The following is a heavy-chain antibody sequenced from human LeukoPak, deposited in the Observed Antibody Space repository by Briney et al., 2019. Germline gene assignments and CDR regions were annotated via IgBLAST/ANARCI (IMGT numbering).Heavy chain of an antibody. Sequence: PGGSLRLSCAASGFTFSSYGMHWVRQAPGKGLEWVAVIWYDGSNKYYADSVKGRFTISRDSSKNTLYLQMNSLRAEDTAVYYCAKGRYYYDSSGYHDYWGQGTLVTVSS. V-gene: IGHV3-33*06. CDR1: GFTFSSYG. CDR3: AKGRYYYDSSGYHDY. D-gene: IGHD3-22*01. CDR2: IWYDGSNK. J-gene: IGHJ4*02.